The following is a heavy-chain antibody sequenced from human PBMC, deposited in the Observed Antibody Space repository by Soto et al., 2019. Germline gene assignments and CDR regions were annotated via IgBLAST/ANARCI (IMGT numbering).Heavy chain of an antibody. CDR3: ARALYYDFWSGYYYSYYGMDV. CDR1: GFTFSSYG. J-gene: IGHJ6*02. CDR2: IWYDGSKK. Sequence: QVQLVESGGGVVQPGRSLRLSCAASGFTFSSYGMHWVRQAPGKGLEWVAVIWYDGSKKYYADSVKGRFTISRDNSKTTLYLQMHSLRAEETAVYYCARALYYDFWSGYYYSYYGMDVWGQGTTVTVSS. V-gene: IGHV3-33*01. D-gene: IGHD3-3*01.